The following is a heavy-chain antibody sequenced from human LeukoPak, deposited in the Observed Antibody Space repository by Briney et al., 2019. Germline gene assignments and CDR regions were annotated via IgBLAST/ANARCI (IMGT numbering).Heavy chain of an antibody. Sequence: PGGSLRLSCAASGFNFRNFDIQWVRQAPGNGLEWVAGIWFDGSEKSYADSVKGRLTLSRGNSKNTVYLQMNSLRVEDTALYYCARRRVNCMDVWGKGTTVTVSS. CDR2: IWFDGSEK. CDR3: ARRRVNCMDV. D-gene: IGHD5/OR15-5a*01. V-gene: IGHV3-33*01. J-gene: IGHJ6*03. CDR1: GFNFRNFD.